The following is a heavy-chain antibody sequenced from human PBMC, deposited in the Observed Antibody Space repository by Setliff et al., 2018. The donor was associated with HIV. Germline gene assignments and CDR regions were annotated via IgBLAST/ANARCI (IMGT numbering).Heavy chain of an antibody. CDR3: AGSLENLLWFGESAYYFDY. V-gene: IGHV4-4*07. CDR1: GGSISSYY. D-gene: IGHD3-10*01. Sequence: KTSETLSLTCTVSGGSISSYYWSWIRQPADKALEWIGRISASGSTNYNPSLESRVTISVDTSKNQFSLKVNSVTAADTAVYYCAGSLENLLWFGESAYYFDYWGQGTLVTVSS. J-gene: IGHJ4*02. CDR2: ISASGST.